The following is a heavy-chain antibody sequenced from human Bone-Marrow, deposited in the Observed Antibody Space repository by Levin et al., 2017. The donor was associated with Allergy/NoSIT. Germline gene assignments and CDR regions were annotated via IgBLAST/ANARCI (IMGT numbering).Heavy chain of an antibody. J-gene: IGHJ6*02. CDR2: IYFSGST. Sequence: PSQTLSLTCSVSGGSISRSYWTWIRQPPGKRLEWIGSIYFSGSTDYNPSLQSRVTISIDTSKKHFSLKLKSVTAADTAVYFCASRSGYHGQYNYYGLDVWGQGTTVTVSS. CDR3: ASRSGYHGQYNYYGLDV. V-gene: IGHV4-59*01. D-gene: IGHD3-22*01. CDR1: GGSISRSY.